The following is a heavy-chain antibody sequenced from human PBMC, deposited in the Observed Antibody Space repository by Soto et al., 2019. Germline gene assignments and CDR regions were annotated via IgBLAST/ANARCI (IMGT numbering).Heavy chain of an antibody. CDR3: ASGNPYSSSWYVRNWFDP. V-gene: IGHV4-34*01. Sequence: KPSETLSLTCAVYGGSFSGYYWSWIRQPPGKGLEWIGEINHSGSTNYNPSLKSRVTISVDTSKNQFSLKLSSVTAADTAVYYCASGNPYSSSWYVRNWFDPWGQGTLVTVSS. CDR2: INHSGST. J-gene: IGHJ5*02. CDR1: GGSFSGYY. D-gene: IGHD6-13*01.